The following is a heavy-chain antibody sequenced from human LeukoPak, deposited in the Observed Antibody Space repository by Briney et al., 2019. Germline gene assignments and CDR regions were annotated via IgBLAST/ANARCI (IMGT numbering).Heavy chain of an antibody. V-gene: IGHV4-61*02. Sequence: PSETLSLTCTVSGGSFSSRPYYWSWIRQPAGKGLEWIGRIYTSGDTDYNPSLKSRVTISVDTSKNQFSLKLSSVTAADTAVYYCARLTLVVVAPRYYYYYMDVWGKGTTVTISS. CDR1: GGSFSSRPYY. D-gene: IGHD2-15*01. CDR3: ARLTLVVVAPRYYYYYMDV. CDR2: IYTSGDT. J-gene: IGHJ6*03.